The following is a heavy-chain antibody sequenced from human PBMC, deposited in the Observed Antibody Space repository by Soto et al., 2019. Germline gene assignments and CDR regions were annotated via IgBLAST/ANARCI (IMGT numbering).Heavy chain of an antibody. CDR1: GFTVSNNY. Sequence: EVQLVESGGGLVQPGGSLRLSCAASGFTVSNNYMRWVRQAPGKGLEWGSLIYSGGATYYADSVKGRFTISRDNSKNRLYLPMTTLTAEDTAVYYCARDGTYNWVGGQGILVTVSS. D-gene: IGHD1-1*01. CDR3: ARDGTYNWV. CDR2: IYSGGAT. J-gene: IGHJ4*02. V-gene: IGHV3-66*01.